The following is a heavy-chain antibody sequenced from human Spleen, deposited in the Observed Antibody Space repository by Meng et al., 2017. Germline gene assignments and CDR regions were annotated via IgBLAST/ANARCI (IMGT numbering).Heavy chain of an antibody. Sequence: ASVKVSCKTSGYTFIGYYIHWVRQAPGQGLEWMGWINPNSGGTSSAQKFQGRVTMTRDTSVSTAYMELSGLRSDDTAIYYCARFRITFVRGVETHDGYDIWGQGTMVTVSS. V-gene: IGHV1-2*02. CDR1: GYTFIGYY. CDR2: INPNSGGT. J-gene: IGHJ3*02. D-gene: IGHD3-10*01. CDR3: ARFRITFVRGVETHDGYDI.